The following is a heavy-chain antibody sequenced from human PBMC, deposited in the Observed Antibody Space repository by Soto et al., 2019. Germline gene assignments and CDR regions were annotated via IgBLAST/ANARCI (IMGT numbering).Heavy chain of an antibody. V-gene: IGHV4-59*01. CDR3: ARGERKVNWRPYFDT. J-gene: IGHJ5*02. CDR1: GVSLSLYY. D-gene: IGHD1-26*01. Sequence: PSETLSLTCTVSGVSLSLYYWSWIRLSPGKGLEWIGYIYSTGSSNQNPSLRDRVAVSADASKNQFYLTLSSMTAADTAVYYCARGERKVNWRPYFDTWGQGIQVTVSS. CDR2: IYSTGSS.